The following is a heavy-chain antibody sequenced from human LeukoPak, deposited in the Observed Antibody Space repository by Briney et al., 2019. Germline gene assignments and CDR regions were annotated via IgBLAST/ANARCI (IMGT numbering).Heavy chain of an antibody. Sequence: SETLSLTCTVSGGSISSYYWSWIRQPARKGLEWIGRIYTSGSTNYNPSLKSRVTISVDTSKNQFSLKLSSVTAADTAVYYCARSTRGGDYFDYWGQGTLVTVSS. V-gene: IGHV4-4*07. CDR1: GGSISSYY. CDR3: ARSTRGGDYFDY. D-gene: IGHD3-16*01. CDR2: IYTSGST. J-gene: IGHJ4*02.